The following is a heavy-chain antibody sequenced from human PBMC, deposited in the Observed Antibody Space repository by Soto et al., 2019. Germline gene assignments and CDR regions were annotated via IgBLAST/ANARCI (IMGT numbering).Heavy chain of an antibody. CDR3: ARVTRGSTKNPPQTHYGLDV. J-gene: IGHJ6*02. Sequence: GSGPTLVNPTQTLTPTCTFSGFSLSTSGMCVSWIRQPPGKALEWLARIDWDDDKFYNTSLQTRLTISKDTSNNQVVLTMTNMDPVDTATYYCARVTRGSTKNPPQTHYGLDVWGQGTTVTVSS. CDR2: IDWDDDK. D-gene: IGHD3-10*01. CDR1: GFSLSTSGMC. V-gene: IGHV2-70*17.